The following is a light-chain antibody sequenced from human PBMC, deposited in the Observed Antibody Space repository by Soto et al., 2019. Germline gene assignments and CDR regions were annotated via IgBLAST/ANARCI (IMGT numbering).Light chain of an antibody. CDR1: QSLLYSNGYNY. CDR2: LGS. Sequence: DIVITQSPLSLPVTPGEPASIACRSSQSLLYSNGYNYLDWYLQKPGQSPQLLIYLGSNRASGVPDRFSGSGSGTDFTLKISRVEAEDVGVYYCMQALQTRTFGQGTKVDIK. J-gene: IGKJ1*01. CDR3: MQALQTRT. V-gene: IGKV2-28*01.